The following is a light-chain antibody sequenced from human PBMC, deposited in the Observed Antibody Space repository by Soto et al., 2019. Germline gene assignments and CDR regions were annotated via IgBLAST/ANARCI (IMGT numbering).Light chain of an antibody. Sequence: DIQMTQSPSSLSPSVGDRVTITCRASQSISSSLYWYQQKPGKAPKLLIYAASSLQSGVPSRFSGSGSGTDFTLTISSLQPDDFETYFCQKSYTTPYTFGQGTKVDI. CDR3: QKSYTTPYT. V-gene: IGKV1-39*01. CDR1: QSISSS. CDR2: AAS. J-gene: IGKJ2*01.